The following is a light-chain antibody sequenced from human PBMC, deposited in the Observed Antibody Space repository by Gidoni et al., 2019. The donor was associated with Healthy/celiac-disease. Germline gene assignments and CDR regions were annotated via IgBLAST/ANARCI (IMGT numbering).Light chain of an antibody. Sequence: QSALTQPPSASGSPGPSVTISCTGTSSDVGAYNYVSWYQQHPDKAPKLMIYEVSKRPSGVPDRFSGSKSGNTASLTVSGPQAEDEADYYCSAYAGSNNYVFGTGTKVTVL. J-gene: IGLJ1*01. CDR1: SSDVGAYNY. CDR3: SAYAGSNNYV. CDR2: EVS. V-gene: IGLV2-8*01.